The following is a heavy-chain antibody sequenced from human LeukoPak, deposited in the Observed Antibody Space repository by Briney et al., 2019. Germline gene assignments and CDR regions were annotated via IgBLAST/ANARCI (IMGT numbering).Heavy chain of an antibody. CDR2: FDPEDGET. D-gene: IGHD6-19*01. Sequence: GASVKVSCKVSGYTLTELSMHWVRQAPGKGLEWMGGFDPEDGETIYAQKFQGRVTVTEDTSTDTAYMELSSLRSEDTAVYYCATEIAVAGLYWYFDLWGRGTLVTVSS. CDR1: GYTLTELS. V-gene: IGHV1-24*01. CDR3: ATEIAVAGLYWYFDL. J-gene: IGHJ2*01.